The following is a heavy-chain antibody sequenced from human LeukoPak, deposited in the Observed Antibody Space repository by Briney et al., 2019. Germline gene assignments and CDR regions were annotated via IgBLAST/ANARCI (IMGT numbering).Heavy chain of an antibody. CDR1: GFTFSDYY. CDR2: ISSSGSTI. CDR3: ARVRITMVRGVSPEIDFDY. D-gene: IGHD3-10*01. Sequence: GGSLRLSCAASGFTFSDYYMSWIRQAPGKGLEWVSYISSSGSTIYYADSVKGRFTISRDNAKNSLYLQMNSLRAEDTAVYYCARVRITMVRGVSPEIDFDYWGQGTLVTVSS. J-gene: IGHJ4*02. V-gene: IGHV3-11*01.